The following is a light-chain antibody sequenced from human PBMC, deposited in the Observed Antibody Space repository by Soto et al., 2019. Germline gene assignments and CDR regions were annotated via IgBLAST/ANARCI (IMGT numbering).Light chain of an antibody. V-gene: IGLV2-14*01. Sequence: QSALTQPASVAGSHGQSITISCTGTSSDVGGYNYVSWYQQNPGKAPKLMIFDVSNRPSGVSNRFSGSKSGNTASLTISGLRAEDDDDYYCSSYTSSSTLYFFGTGTKVTVL. CDR1: SSDVGGYNY. CDR2: DVS. CDR3: SSYTSSSTLYF. J-gene: IGLJ1*01.